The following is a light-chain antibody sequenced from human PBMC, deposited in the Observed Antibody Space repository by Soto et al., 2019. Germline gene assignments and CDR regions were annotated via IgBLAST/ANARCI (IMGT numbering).Light chain of an antibody. CDR2: DAS. CDR1: QSVSRY. Sequence: EIVLTQSPATLSLSPGERATLSCRASQSVSRYLAWYQQTPGQAPRLLXYDASNRANGIPARFSGSGSGTDLTLTISSLEPEDFAVYDCQQRSNWHTITFGQGTRLEIK. CDR3: QQRSNWHTIT. V-gene: IGKV3-11*01. J-gene: IGKJ5*01.